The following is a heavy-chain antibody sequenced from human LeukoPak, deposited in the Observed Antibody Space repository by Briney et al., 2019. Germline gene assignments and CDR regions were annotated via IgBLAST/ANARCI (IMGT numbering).Heavy chain of an antibody. D-gene: IGHD1-1*01. Sequence: SKTLSLTCAVYGDSFNEYYWSWVRQPPGKALEWIGEINHSGSTNYNPSLKSRVTISVDKSLRQFFLRLSPVTAADTAVHYCARERASNNYYNYFDPWGQGTQVTVSS. CDR3: ARERASNNYYNYFDP. J-gene: IGHJ5*02. CDR2: INHSGST. V-gene: IGHV4-34*01. CDR1: GDSFNEYY.